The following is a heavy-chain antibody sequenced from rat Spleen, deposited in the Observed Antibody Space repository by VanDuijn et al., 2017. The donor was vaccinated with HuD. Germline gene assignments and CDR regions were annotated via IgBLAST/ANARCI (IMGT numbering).Heavy chain of an antibody. Sequence: EVQLVESGGGLVQPGRSLKLSCAASGFTFSNYDMAWVRQAPGKGLEWISSINTDGGRTYYPDSVKGRFTISRNNAKNTVNLQMDSLRSEDTATYYCAWSNSGYWGQGVMVTVSS. CDR3: AWSNSGY. CDR1: GFTFSNYD. V-gene: IGHV5S13*01. J-gene: IGHJ2*01. CDR2: INTDGGRT. D-gene: IGHD4-4*01.